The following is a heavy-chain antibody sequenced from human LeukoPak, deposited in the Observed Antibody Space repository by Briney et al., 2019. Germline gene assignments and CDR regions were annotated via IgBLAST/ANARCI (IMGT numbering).Heavy chain of an antibody. V-gene: IGHV3-53*01. Sequence: GGSLRLSCAASGSTVSGTHMSWVRQAPGKGLEWVSAMYTGGTTYYADPVTGRFTVSRDTSRNTLFLHMNSLRADDTAIYYCAKDEATSGGGLASWGQGTLVIVSS. J-gene: IGHJ5*01. CDR2: MYTGGTT. CDR3: AKDEATSGGGLAS. D-gene: IGHD3-16*01. CDR1: GSTVSGTH.